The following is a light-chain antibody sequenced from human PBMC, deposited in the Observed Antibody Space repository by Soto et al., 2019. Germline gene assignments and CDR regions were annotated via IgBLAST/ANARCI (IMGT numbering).Light chain of an antibody. CDR2: EVN. CDR1: SNDVGDYKY. J-gene: IGLJ2*01. CDR3: TSYATYSTLV. Sequence: QSVLTQPASVSGSPGQSITIACTGTSNDVGDYKYVSWYQHHPGKAPKLLIFEVNNRPAGVSYRFSGSKFGNTASLPISGLQAEDEADYFCTSYATYSTLVFGGGTKVTVL. V-gene: IGLV2-14*01.